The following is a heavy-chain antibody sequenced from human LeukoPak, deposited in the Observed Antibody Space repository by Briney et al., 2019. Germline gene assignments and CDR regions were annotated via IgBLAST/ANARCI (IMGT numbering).Heavy chain of an antibody. J-gene: IGHJ4*02. CDR3: TRYIVGATEPDYFDY. CDR2: IIPIFGTA. V-gene: IGHV1-69*13. CDR1: GGTFSSYA. D-gene: IGHD1-26*01. Sequence: GASVKVSCKASGGTFSSYAISWVRQAPGQGLEWMGGIIPIFGTANYAQKFQGRVTITADESTSTAYMELSSLRSEDTAVYYCTRYIVGATEPDYFDYWGQGTLVTVSS.